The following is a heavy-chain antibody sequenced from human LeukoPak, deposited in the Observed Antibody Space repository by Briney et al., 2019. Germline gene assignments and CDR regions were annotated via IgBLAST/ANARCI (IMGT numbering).Heavy chain of an antibody. D-gene: IGHD3-22*01. V-gene: IGHV4-34*01. CDR1: GGSFSGYY. CDR2: INHSGIT. Sequence: SETLSLTCAVYGGSFSGYYWSWIRQPPGKGLEWIGEINHSGITNYNPSLKSRVTISVDTSKNQFSLKLSSVTAADTAVYYCARVRRYYDSSGYYSGYYYGMDVWGQGTTVTVSS. CDR3: ARVRRYYDSSGYYSGYYYGMDV. J-gene: IGHJ6*02.